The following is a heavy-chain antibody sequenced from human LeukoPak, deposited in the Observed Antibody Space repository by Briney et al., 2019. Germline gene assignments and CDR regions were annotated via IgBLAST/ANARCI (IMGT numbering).Heavy chain of an antibody. CDR2: ISSSSTFI. J-gene: IGHJ4*02. D-gene: IGHD6-19*01. CDR3: ARDVPVAGAPFDY. V-gene: IGHV3-48*02. Sequence: GGSLRLSCVASGFILDRYNMNWVRQAPGKGLEWVSSISSSSTFIYYTDSVKGRFTISRDNAKNSLYLQMNSLRDGDTAVYYCARDVPVAGAPFDYWGQGTLVTVSS. CDR1: GFILDRYN.